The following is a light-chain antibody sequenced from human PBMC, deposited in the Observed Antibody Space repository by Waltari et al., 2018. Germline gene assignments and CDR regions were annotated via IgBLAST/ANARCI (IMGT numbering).Light chain of an antibody. J-gene: IGLJ3*02. CDR1: ATDVGGYNY. V-gene: IGLV2-14*03. CDR3: CSFTSSSTWV. CDR2: DVS. Sequence: QSALTQPASVSGSPGQSITISCTGTATDVGGYNYVSWYQQHPGKAPKLIIFDVSSRPSGISNRFSGSKFGNTASLTISGVQHEDEADYYCCSFTSSSTWVFGGGTKLTVL.